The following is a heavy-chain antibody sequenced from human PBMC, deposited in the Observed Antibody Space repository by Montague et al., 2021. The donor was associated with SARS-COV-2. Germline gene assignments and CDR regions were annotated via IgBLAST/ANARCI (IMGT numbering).Heavy chain of an antibody. V-gene: IGHV3-48*03. Sequence: SLRLSCAASGFTFSSYEMNWVRQAPGKGLERVSYISSSGSTIYYADSVKGRFTISRDNAKNSLYLQMNSLRAEDTAVYYCARAEMYYDFWSGYPWTFYYFDYWGQGTLVTVSS. J-gene: IGHJ4*02. CDR2: ISSSGSTI. D-gene: IGHD3-3*01. CDR3: ARAEMYYDFWSGYPWTFYYFDY. CDR1: GFTFSSYE.